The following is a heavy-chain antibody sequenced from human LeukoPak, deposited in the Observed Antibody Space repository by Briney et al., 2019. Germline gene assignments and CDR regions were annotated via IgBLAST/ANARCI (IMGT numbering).Heavy chain of an antibody. CDR3: ARDPTTVTTHNWFDP. CDR2: INAGNGNT. V-gene: IGHV1-3*01. J-gene: IGHJ5*02. CDR1: GYTFTSYA. D-gene: IGHD4-17*01. Sequence: ASVKVSCEASGYTFTSYAMHWVRQAPGQRLEWMGWINAGNGNTKYSQKFQGRVTITRDTSASTAYMELSSLRSEDTAVYYCARDPTTVTTHNWFDPWGQGTLVTVSS.